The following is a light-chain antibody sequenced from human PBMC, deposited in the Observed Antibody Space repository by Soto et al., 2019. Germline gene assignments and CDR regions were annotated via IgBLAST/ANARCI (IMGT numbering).Light chain of an antibody. J-gene: IGKJ1*01. CDR3: QQYNDWWT. CDR1: QSVSSN. Sequence: EIVMTQSPATLSVGPGERDTLSCRASQSVSSNLAWYQQKPGQAPRHLNYGASTRATGIPARFSGSGSGTEFTLTISSLQSEDFAVYYCQQYNDWWTFGQGTKVEIK. V-gene: IGKV3-15*01. CDR2: GAS.